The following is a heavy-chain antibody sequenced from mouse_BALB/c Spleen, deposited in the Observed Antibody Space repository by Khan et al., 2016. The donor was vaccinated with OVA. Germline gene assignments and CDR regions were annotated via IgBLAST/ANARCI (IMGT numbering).Heavy chain of an antibody. CDR3: ARGYYGNPFAY. CDR1: GFTFSDYY. D-gene: IGHD2-1*01. J-gene: IGHJ3*01. V-gene: IGHV5-4*02. Sequence: EVQLVESGGGLVKPGGSLKLSCAASGFTFSDYYMHWVRQTPEMSLEWVGTISAGGSYTYYPANVTGRFTIPRDDAKNDLYLQLSSLKSEDTAIYYCARGYYGNPFAYWGQGTLVTVSA. CDR2: ISAGGSYT.